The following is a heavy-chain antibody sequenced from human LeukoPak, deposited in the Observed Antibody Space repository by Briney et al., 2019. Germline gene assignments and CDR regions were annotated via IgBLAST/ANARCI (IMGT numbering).Heavy chain of an antibody. D-gene: IGHD1-26*01. CDR3: ARGESGSYYGVYFDY. CDR1: GGSFSGYY. Sequence: SETLSLTCAVYGGSFSGYYWSWIRQPPGKGLEWIGEINHSGSTNYNPSLKSRVTISVDTSKNQYSLKLSSVTAADTAVYYRARGESGSYYGVYFDYWGQGTLVTVSS. CDR2: INHSGST. J-gene: IGHJ4*02. V-gene: IGHV4-34*01.